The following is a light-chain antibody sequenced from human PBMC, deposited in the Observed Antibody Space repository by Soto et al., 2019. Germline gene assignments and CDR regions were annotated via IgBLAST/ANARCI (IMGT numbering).Light chain of an antibody. V-gene: IGKV3-20*01. CDR3: QHYGRSAIFT. Sequence: EIVLTQSPGTLSLSPGERATLSCRASQSLSSNYLAWYQQKPGQAPRLLIYGASSRASGIPDRFSGSGSGTDFTLTISSLEPEDFAVYYCQHYGRSAIFTLGPETTGDIK. CDR2: GAS. CDR1: QSLSSNY. J-gene: IGKJ3*01.